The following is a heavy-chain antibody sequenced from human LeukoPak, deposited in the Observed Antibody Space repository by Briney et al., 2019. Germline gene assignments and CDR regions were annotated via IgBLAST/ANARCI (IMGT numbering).Heavy chain of an antibody. CDR2: IYYSGSA. J-gene: IGHJ4*02. CDR1: GGSISTYY. CDR3: ARSPVYYDSSGYYDY. V-gene: IGHV4-59*01. Sequence: SETLSLTCTVSGGSISTYYWSWIRQPPGKGLEWIGYIYYSGSANYNPSLKSRVTISVDTSKNQFSLKLSSVTAADTAVYYCARSPVYYDSSGYYDYWGQGTLVTVSS. D-gene: IGHD3-22*01.